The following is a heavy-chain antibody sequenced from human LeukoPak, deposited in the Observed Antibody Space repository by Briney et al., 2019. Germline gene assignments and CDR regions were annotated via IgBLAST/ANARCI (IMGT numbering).Heavy chain of an antibody. D-gene: IGHD3-10*01. V-gene: IGHV3-66*01. Sequence: PGGSLRLSCAASGFTISSNYMNWVRQAPGKGLEWVSVIYSGGNTYYADSVKGRFTISRDNSKNTLYLQMNSLRVEDTAVYYCAAEIYYYAEGDYWGQGTLVTVAS. CDR2: IYSGGNT. CDR3: AAEIYYYAEGDY. CDR1: GFTISSNY. J-gene: IGHJ4*02.